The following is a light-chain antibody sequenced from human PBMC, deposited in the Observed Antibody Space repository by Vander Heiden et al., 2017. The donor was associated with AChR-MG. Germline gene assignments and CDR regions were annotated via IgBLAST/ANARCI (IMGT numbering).Light chain of an antibody. CDR1: QSVISY. CDR2: DAS. J-gene: IGKJ2*01. Sequence: EIVLTQSPATLSWSPGERATLSCRASQSVISYLAWYQQKPGQAPRLLIYDASNRATGIPARFSGSGSGTDFTLTISSLEPEDFAVYYCQQRSNWPPYTFGQGTKLEIK. V-gene: IGKV3-11*01. CDR3: QQRSNWPPYT.